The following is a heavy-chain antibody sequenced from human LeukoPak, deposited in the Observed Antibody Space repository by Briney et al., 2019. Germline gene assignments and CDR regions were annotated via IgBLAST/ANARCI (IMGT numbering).Heavy chain of an antibody. Sequence: GGSLRLSCAASGFTFSSYGMSWVRQAPGKGLEWVSAISGSGGSTYYADSVKGRFTISRDNAKNSLYLQMNSLRAEDTAVYYCARDRGYYDSSGYYWKDAFDIWGQGTMVTASS. CDR1: GFTFSSYG. V-gene: IGHV3-23*01. CDR3: ARDRGYYDSSGYYWKDAFDI. J-gene: IGHJ3*02. CDR2: ISGSGGST. D-gene: IGHD3-22*01.